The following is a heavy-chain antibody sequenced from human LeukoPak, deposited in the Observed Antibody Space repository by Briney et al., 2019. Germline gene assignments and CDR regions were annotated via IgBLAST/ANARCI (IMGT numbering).Heavy chain of an antibody. D-gene: IGHD6-19*01. CDR1: GLTFSSYA. Sequence: PGGSLRLSCAASGLTFSSYAMSWVRQAPGKGLEWVSAISGSGGSTYYADSVKGRFTISRDNSKNTLYLQMNSLRAEDTPLYHCARVYSSGWYYFDYWGQGTLVTVSS. J-gene: IGHJ4*02. CDR2: ISGSGGST. CDR3: ARVYSSGWYYFDY. V-gene: IGHV3-23*01.